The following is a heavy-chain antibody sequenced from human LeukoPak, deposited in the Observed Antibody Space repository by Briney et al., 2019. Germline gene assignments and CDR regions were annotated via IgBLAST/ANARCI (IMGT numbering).Heavy chain of an antibody. D-gene: IGHD3-3*01. CDR1: GYTFTSYG. J-gene: IGHJ3*02. V-gene: IGHV1-18*01. CDR2: ISAYNGNT. Sequence: GASVKVSCKASGYTFTSYGISWVRQAPGQGLEWMGWISAYNGNTNYAQKLQGRVAMTTDTSTSTAYMELRSLRSDDTAVYYCARDHVFGVARMAFDIWGQGTMVTVSS. CDR3: ARDHVFGVARMAFDI.